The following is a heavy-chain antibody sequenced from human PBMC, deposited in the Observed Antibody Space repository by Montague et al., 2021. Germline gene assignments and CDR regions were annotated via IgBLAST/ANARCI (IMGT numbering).Heavy chain of an antibody. V-gene: IGHV4-39*01. CDR3: ASSSRGRGLQTYFDY. J-gene: IGHJ4*02. CDR1: GGSISSSSYY. Sequence: SETLSLTCAVSGGSISSSSYYWGWIRQPPGKGWEWIGSIYDSGSTYYNPSRKSRVTMSVNTSKNQFSLKLSPVTAADTAVYYCASSSRGRGLQTYFDYWGQGTLVTVSS. D-gene: IGHD5-24*01. CDR2: IYDSGST.